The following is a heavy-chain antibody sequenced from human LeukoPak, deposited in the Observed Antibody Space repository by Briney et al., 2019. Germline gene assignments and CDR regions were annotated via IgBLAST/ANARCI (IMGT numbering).Heavy chain of an antibody. CDR2: ICTSGST. V-gene: IGHV4-61*02. CDR3: ARAGSYYYDSSGYYR. Sequence: SETLSLTCTVSGGSISSGSYYWSWIRQPAGKGLDWFGRICTSGSTYYNPSLRRRVTISVDTSKNQFSLKLSSVTAADTAVYYCARAGSYYYDSSGYYRWGQGTLVTVSS. D-gene: IGHD3-22*01. J-gene: IGHJ5*02. CDR1: GGSISSGSYY.